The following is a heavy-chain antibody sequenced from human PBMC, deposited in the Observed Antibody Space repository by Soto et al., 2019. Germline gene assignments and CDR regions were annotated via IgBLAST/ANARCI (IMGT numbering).Heavy chain of an antibody. V-gene: IGHV2-5*01. J-gene: IGHJ5*02. CDR1: GFSLSTSGVG. CDR3: AHSNWYYYGSGSYYNKGADWFDP. D-gene: IGHD3-10*01. CDR2: IYWNDDK. Sequence: QITLKESGPTLVKPTQTLTLTCTFSGFSLSTSGVGVGWIRQPPGKALEWLALIYWNDDKRYSPSLKSRLSISTDTSKNQVVLTMTDMDPADTATYYCAHSNWYYYGSGSYYNKGADWFDPWVQGTLVIVSS.